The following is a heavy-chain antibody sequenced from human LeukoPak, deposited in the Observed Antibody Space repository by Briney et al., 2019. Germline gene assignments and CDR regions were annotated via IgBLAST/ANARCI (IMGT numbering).Heavy chain of an antibody. V-gene: IGHV7-4-1*02. CDR3: ARMGYCTRATCGGAFDF. Sequence: PWASVKVSCKASGYTFTSYAMNWVRQVPGQGLEWMGWINTNTENPAYDQGFTGRFVFSLDISVSTAYLQISSLKAEDTAVYYCARMGYCTRATCGGAFDFWGQGTLVTVSS. CDR2: INTNTENP. D-gene: IGHD2-8*01. J-gene: IGHJ4*02. CDR1: GYTFTSYA.